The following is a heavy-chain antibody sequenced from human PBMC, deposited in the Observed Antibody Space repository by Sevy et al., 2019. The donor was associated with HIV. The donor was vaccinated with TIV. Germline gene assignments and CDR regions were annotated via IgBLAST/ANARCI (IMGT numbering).Heavy chain of an antibody. Sequence: ASVKVSCKASGGTFSSYAISWVRQAPGQGLEWMGGIIPIFGTANYAQKFQGRVTITADKSTSTAYMELSSLRSEDTAVYYCARGKWEWAARPSAYYYYYYMDVWGKGTTVTVSS. CDR3: ARGKWEWAARPSAYYYYYYMDV. V-gene: IGHV1-69*06. CDR2: IIPIFGTA. CDR1: GGTFSSYA. J-gene: IGHJ6*03. D-gene: IGHD6-6*01.